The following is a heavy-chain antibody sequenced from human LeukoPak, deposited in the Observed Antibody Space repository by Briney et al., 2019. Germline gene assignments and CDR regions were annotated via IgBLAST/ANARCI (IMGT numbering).Heavy chain of an antibody. CDR3: VRDATRGGDLDH. Sequence: PGGSLRLSCAASGFTFSDYWMMWVRQAPGKGLEWVAQIKVDGSEKYYADSVRGRFTISRDNAKNSLDLQMNTLRVEDTAVYYCVRDATRGGDLDHWGQGTLVTVSS. CDR1: GFTFSDYW. J-gene: IGHJ5*02. D-gene: IGHD2-21*01. V-gene: IGHV3-7*01. CDR2: IKVDGSEK.